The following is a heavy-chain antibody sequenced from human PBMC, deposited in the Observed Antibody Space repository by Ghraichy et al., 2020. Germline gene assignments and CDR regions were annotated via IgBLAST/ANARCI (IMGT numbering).Heavy chain of an antibody. CDR3: AKEALILVVVAATSKYGMDV. J-gene: IGHJ6*02. D-gene: IGHD2-15*01. CDR2: ISGSGGST. CDR1: GFTFSSYA. V-gene: IGHV3-23*01. Sequence: GGSLRLSCAASGFTFSSYAMSWVRQAPGKGLEWVSAISGSGGSTYYADSVKGRFTISRDNSKNTLYLQMNSLRAEDTAVYYCAKEALILVVVAATSKYGMDVWGQGTTVTVSS.